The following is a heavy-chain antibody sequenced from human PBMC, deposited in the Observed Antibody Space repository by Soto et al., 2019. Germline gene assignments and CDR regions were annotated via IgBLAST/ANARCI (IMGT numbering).Heavy chain of an antibody. J-gene: IGHJ6*02. Sequence: SETLSLTCTVPGGSISSSSYYWGWIRQPPGKGLAWIGSIYYSGSTYYNPSLKSRVTISVDTSNNQFSLKLSSVTAADTAVYYCARDFMTTIYYGMDVWGQGTTVTVSS. CDR2: IYYSGST. V-gene: IGHV4-39*02. CDR3: ARDFMTTIYYGMDV. D-gene: IGHD4-4*01. CDR1: GGSISSSSYY.